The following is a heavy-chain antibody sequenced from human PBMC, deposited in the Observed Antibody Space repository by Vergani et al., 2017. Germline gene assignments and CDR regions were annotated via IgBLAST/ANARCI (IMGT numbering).Heavy chain of an antibody. V-gene: IGHV4-34*01. J-gene: IGHJ5*02. Sequence: QVQLQQWGAGLLKPSETLSLTCAVYGGSFSGYYWSWIRQPPGKGLEWIGEINHTGSTNYNPSLKSRVTISVDTSKNQFSLKLSSVTAAATALSYCARGAHYYGSGSYYPKGYHWFDPWGQGSLDSVSS. CDR2: INHTGST. CDR3: ARGAHYYGSGSYYPKGYHWFDP. D-gene: IGHD3-10*01. CDR1: GGSFSGYY.